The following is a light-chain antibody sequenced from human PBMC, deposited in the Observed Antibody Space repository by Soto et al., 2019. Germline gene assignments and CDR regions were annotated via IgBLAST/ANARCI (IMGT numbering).Light chain of an antibody. Sequence: QSVLTQPPSVSGAPGQRVTISCTGSSTNIGANFGVQWYQQLPGAAPKLLIHVNSHRPSGVPDRFSASKSGTSAFLAITGLQAEDEADYYCQSYASSLTLVVFGGGTKLTVL. V-gene: IGLV1-40*01. J-gene: IGLJ2*01. CDR1: STNIGANFG. CDR3: QSYASSLTLVV. CDR2: VNS.